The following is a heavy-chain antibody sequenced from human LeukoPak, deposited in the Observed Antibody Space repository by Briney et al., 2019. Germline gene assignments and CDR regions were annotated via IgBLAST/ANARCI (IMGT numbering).Heavy chain of an antibody. CDR1: GFTFSDYY. J-gene: IGHJ4*02. Sequence: GGSLRLSCAASGFTFSDYYMSWIRQAPGKGLEWVSAISGSGGSTYYADSVKGRFTISRDNSKNTLYLQMNSLRAEDTAVYYCAKDKDLGDYWGQGTLVTVSS. V-gene: IGHV3-23*01. CDR2: ISGSGGST. D-gene: IGHD3/OR15-3a*01. CDR3: AKDKDLGDY.